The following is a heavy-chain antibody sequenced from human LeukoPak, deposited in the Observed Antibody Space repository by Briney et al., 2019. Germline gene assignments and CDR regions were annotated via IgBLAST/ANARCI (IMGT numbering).Heavy chain of an antibody. V-gene: IGHV4-34*01. J-gene: IGHJ3*02. Sequence: PETLSLTCVLYGGSSSGYYSSWIRHPPERGLEWIGEVILSGSTNYKPSLKSGGTISVDTSKNQFSLKLSSVTAADTAVYYCARGHSISTLATVTTSVRGVDIWGEGTMVTVS. CDR3: ARGHSISTLATVTTSVRGVDI. CDR1: GGSSSGYY. D-gene: IGHD4-17*01. CDR2: VILSGST.